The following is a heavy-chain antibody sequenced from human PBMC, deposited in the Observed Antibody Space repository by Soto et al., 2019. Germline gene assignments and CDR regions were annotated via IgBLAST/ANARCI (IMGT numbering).Heavy chain of an antibody. V-gene: IGHV1-8*01. CDR3: AMLPYYYDSSGYYNAFDI. CDR2: MNPNSGNT. J-gene: IGHJ3*02. Sequence: ASVKVSCKASGYTFTSYDINWVRQATGQGLEWMGWMNPNSGNTGYAQKFQGRVTMTRNTSISTAYMELSSLRSEVTAVYYCAMLPYYYDSSGYYNAFDIWGQGTMVTVSS. CDR1: GYTFTSYD. D-gene: IGHD3-22*01.